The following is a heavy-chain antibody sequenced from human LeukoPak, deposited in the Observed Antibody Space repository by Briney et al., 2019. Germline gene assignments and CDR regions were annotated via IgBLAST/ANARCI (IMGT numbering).Heavy chain of an antibody. J-gene: IGHJ2*01. CDR2: IYYSGST. CDR1: GGSISSSSYY. V-gene: IGHV4-39*01. CDR3: ARHLSPYLIRTGTTPEDWYFDL. D-gene: IGHD1-7*01. Sequence: PSETLSLTCTVSGGSISSSSYYWGWIRQPPGKGLEWIGRIYYSGSTYYNPSLKSRVTISVDTSKNQFSLNLRSVTAADTAVYYCARHLSPYLIRTGTTPEDWYFDLWGRGTLVTVSS.